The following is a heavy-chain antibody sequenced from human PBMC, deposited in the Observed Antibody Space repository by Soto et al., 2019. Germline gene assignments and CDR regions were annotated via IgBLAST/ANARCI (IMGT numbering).Heavy chain of an antibody. CDR2: ISYDGSNK. V-gene: IGHV3-30*03. CDR1: GFTFSSYG. CDR3: ATIPQLADAFDI. D-gene: IGHD6-6*01. Sequence: GGSLRLSCAASGFTFSSYGMHWVRQAPGKGLEWVAVISYDGSNKYYADSVKGRFTISRDNSKNTLYLQMNSLRAEDTAVYYCATIPQLADAFDIWGQGTMVTVSS. J-gene: IGHJ3*02.